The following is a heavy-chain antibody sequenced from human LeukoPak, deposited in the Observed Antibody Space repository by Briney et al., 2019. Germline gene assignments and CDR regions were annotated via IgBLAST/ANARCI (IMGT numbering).Heavy chain of an antibody. CDR3: ARDADSHGRDY. CDR1: GGSISSSSYY. Sequence: SETLSLTCTVSGGSISSSSYYWGWIRQPPGKGLEWIGSIYYSGSTYYNPSLKSRVTISVDTSKNQFSLKLSSVTAADTAVYYCARDADSHGRDYWGQGTLVTVSS. V-gene: IGHV4-39*07. CDR2: IYYSGST. J-gene: IGHJ4*02. D-gene: IGHD2-15*01.